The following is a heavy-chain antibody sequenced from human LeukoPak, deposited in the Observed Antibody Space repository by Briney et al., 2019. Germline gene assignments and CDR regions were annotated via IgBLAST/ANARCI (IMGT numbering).Heavy chain of an antibody. CDR2: ISAHNGNT. J-gene: IGHJ4*02. Sequence: ASVKFSCKASGYTFTSYGISWVRQAPGQGLEWMGWISAHNGNTNYAQKLQGRVTMTTDTSTSTVYMELRSLRSDDTAVYYCAREGVGAVFDYWGQGTLVTVSS. CDR3: AREGVGAVFDY. V-gene: IGHV1-18*01. D-gene: IGHD1-26*01. CDR1: GYTFTSYG.